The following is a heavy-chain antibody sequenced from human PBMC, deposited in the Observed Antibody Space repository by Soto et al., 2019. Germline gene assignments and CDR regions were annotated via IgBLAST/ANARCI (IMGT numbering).Heavy chain of an antibody. Sequence: SETLSLTCTVSGGSISSGGYYWSWIRQHPGKGLEWIGYIYYSGSTYYNPSLKSRVTISVDTSKNQFSLKLSSVTAADTAVYYCASYYYGSGSDPYFDYWGQGTLVTVSS. CDR1: GGSISSGGYY. CDR2: IYYSGST. V-gene: IGHV4-31*03. CDR3: ASYYYGSGSDPYFDY. J-gene: IGHJ4*02. D-gene: IGHD3-10*01.